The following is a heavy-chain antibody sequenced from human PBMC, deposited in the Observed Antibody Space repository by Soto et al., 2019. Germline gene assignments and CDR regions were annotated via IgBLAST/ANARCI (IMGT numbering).Heavy chain of an antibody. CDR1: GFAFSSYW. D-gene: IGHD3-3*01. Sequence: EVQLVESGGGLVQPGGSLRLSCAVSGFAFSSYWMHWVRQTPGKGLVWVSRINSDGTSTAYADSVKGRFTISRDNAKDTLDLEMNSLGAEDTAVYYCARDGWDLEWLLRVYSYMDVWGKGTTVTVSS. CDR2: INSDGTST. V-gene: IGHV3-74*01. CDR3: ARDGWDLEWLLRVYSYMDV. J-gene: IGHJ6*03.